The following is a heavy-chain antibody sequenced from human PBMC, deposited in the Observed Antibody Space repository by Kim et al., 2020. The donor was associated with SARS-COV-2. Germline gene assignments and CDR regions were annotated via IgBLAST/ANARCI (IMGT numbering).Heavy chain of an antibody. Sequence: SETLSLTCTVSGGSISSYYWSWIRQPPGKGLEWIGYIYYSGSTNYNPSLKSRVTISVDTSKNQFSLKLSSVTAADTAVYYCARVLIIPLRGAAAGHNWFDPWGQGTLVTVSS. CDR1: GGSISSYY. J-gene: IGHJ5*02. V-gene: IGHV4-59*01. CDR2: IYYSGST. CDR3: ARVLIIPLRGAAAGHNWFDP. D-gene: IGHD6-13*01.